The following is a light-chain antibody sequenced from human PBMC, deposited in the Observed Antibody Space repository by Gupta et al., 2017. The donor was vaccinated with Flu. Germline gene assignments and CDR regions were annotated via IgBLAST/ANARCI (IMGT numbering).Light chain of an antibody. V-gene: IGLV2-11*01. CDR2: DVS. CDR3: SSYAGSKTWV. CDR1: TSDVGAYTY. Sequence: QSALTQPRSVSASPGQSVTISCTGTTSDVGAYTYVYWYQQHTGKATKLILYDVSKRPSGGPDRFSASKAGTTASLNISGLQAEDEADYHCSSYAGSKTWVFGGGTKLNVL. J-gene: IGLJ3*02.